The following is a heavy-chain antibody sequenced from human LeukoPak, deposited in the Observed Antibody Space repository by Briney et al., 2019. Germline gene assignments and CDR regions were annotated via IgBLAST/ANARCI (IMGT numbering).Heavy chain of an antibody. CDR3: ARSETIWYYFDY. J-gene: IGHJ4*02. CDR1: GASINTHFYY. V-gene: IGHV4-39*07. Sequence: SETLSLTCTVSGASINTHFYYWGWIRQTPGKGLEWIGNMYYRGSTYYNPSLNSRVSMSLDTSKNQFSLRLSSVTAADTAIYFCARSETIWYYFDYWGQGTLVTVSS. CDR2: MYYRGST. D-gene: IGHD1-7*01.